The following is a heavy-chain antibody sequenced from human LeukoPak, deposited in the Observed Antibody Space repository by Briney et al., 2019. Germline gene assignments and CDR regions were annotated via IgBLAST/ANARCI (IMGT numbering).Heavy chain of an antibody. D-gene: IGHD3-22*01. J-gene: IGHJ4*02. CDR2: ISSSSNTI. CDR1: GFTFSIYS. CDR3: GKDPSSALKVSDY. Sequence: PGGSLRLSCAASGFTFSIYSMNCVRQAPGEGLEWVSYISSSSNTIYYADSVKRRFTLSRDNAKNSLYLQMNTVRAEDTALYYCGKDPSSALKVSDYWGQGTLVTVSS. V-gene: IGHV3-48*01.